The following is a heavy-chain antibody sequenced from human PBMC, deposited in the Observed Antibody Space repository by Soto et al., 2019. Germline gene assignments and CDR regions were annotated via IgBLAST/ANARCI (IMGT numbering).Heavy chain of an antibody. CDR3: ARQVVVVPAANYYYGMDV. CDR2: IYPGDSDT. CDR1: GYSFTTYW. D-gene: IGHD2-2*01. Sequence: PGESLKLSCQGSGYSFTTYWIGWVRQMPGKGLDWMGIIYPGDSDTRYSPSFQGQVTISADKSVSTAYLQWSSLKASDTAMYYCARQVVVVPAANYYYGMDVWGQGTTVTVSS. J-gene: IGHJ6*02. V-gene: IGHV5-51*01.